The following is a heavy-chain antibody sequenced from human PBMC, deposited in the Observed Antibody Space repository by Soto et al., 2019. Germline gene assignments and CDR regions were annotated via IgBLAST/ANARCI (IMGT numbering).Heavy chain of an antibody. V-gene: IGHV3-23*01. D-gene: IGHD1-20*01. J-gene: IGHJ6*04. CDR1: EFTFNIDA. CDR2: MSGSGASI. CDR3: ARDNWNGAYYGLDV. Sequence: VQLLESGGGLVQSGESLTLSCVASEFTFNIDAMTWVRQAPGKGLEWVSSMSGSGASIYYADSVKGRFTISRDKSKKTLYLQMNSLRAEDTAVYWCARDNWNGAYYGLDVWGKGTTVTVSA.